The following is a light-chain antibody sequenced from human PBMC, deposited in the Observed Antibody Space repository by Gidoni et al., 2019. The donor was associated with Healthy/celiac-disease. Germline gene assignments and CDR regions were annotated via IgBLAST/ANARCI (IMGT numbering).Light chain of an antibody. CDR3: QQYGSSPQT. CDR1: QSVSSSY. J-gene: IGKJ2*01. CDR2: GAS. Sequence: DIVLTQSPGTLSLSPGERATLSCSASQSVSSSYLAWYQQKPGQAPRPLIYGASSRAAGIPDRFSGRGSGTDFTLTISRLEPEDFAVYYCQQYGSSPQTFGQGTKLEIK. V-gene: IGKV3-20*01.